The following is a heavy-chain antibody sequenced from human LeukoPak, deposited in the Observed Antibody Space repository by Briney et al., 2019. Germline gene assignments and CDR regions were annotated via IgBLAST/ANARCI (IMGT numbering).Heavy chain of an antibody. CDR2: ISVYNGNT. J-gene: IGHJ4*02. V-gene: IGHV1-18*01. D-gene: IGHD3-22*01. CDR1: GYTFTSHS. CDR3: GRADQNQWLFFDY. Sequence: ASVKVSCKASGYTFTSHSIGWVRHAPGQGLEWMGWISVYNGNTNYAQKLQGRVTMTTDTSTSTAYMELRSLRSDDTAVYYCGRADQNQWLFFDYWGQGTLVTVSS.